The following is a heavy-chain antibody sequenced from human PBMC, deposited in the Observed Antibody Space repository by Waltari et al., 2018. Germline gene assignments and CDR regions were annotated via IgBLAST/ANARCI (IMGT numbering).Heavy chain of an antibody. Sequence: QLQLQESGPGLVKPSETLSLTCTVSGGSIRTSSYYWGWIRQPPGKGLEWIGSIYYSGSTYYNPSLKSRVTIAVDTSKNQFSLKLSSVTAADTAVYYCARRGYSSSGWDYWGQGTLVTVSS. V-gene: IGHV4-39*01. D-gene: IGHD6-6*01. CDR1: GGSIRTSSYY. CDR3: ARRGYSSSGWDY. CDR2: IYYSGST. J-gene: IGHJ4*02.